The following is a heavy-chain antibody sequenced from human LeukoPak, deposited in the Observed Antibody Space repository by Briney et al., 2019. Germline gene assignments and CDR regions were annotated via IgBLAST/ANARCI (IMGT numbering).Heavy chain of an antibody. D-gene: IGHD3-22*01. CDR2: ISGSGGST. CDR3: AKGGHYYYDSSGYYKFVYFQH. CDR1: GFTVSSNY. V-gene: IGHV3-23*01. Sequence: GGSLRLSCAASGFTVSSNYMSWVRQAPGKGLEWVSAISGSGGSTYYADSVKGRFTISRDNSKNTLYLQMNSLRAEDTAVYYCAKGGHYYYDSSGYYKFVYFQHWGQGTLVTVSS. J-gene: IGHJ1*01.